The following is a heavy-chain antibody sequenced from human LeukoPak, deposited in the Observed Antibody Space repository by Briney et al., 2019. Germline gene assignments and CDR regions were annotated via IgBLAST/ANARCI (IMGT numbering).Heavy chain of an antibody. CDR1: GGSISSYS. D-gene: IGHD6-13*01. CDR2: IYTSGST. CDR3: AARIAAAGTFDY. J-gene: IGHJ4*02. V-gene: IGHV4-4*07. Sequence: SETLSLTCTVSGGSISSYSWSWIRQPAGKGLEWIGRIYTSGSTNYNPSLKSRVTMSVDTSKNQFSLKLSSVTATDTAVYYCAARIAAAGTFDYWGQGTLVTVSS.